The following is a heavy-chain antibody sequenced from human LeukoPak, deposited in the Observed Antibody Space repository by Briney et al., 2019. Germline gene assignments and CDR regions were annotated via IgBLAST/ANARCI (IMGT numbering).Heavy chain of an antibody. J-gene: IGHJ4*02. V-gene: IGHV3-9*01. CDR2: ISWNSGSI. CDR3: AKGGDSSGPYGD. CDR1: GYTFDDYA. D-gene: IGHD3-22*01. Sequence: GGSLRLSCAASGYTFDDYAMHWVRQAPGKGLEWVSGISWNSGSIGYADSVKGRFTISRDNSKNTLYLQMNSLRAEDTAVYYCAKGGDSSGPYGDWGQGTLVTVSS.